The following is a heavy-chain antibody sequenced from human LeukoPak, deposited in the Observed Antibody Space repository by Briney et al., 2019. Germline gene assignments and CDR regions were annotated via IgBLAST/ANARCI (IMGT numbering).Heavy chain of an antibody. CDR2: IYYSGST. J-gene: IGHJ5*02. CDR3: ARDRAATGWFDP. Sequence: SETLSLTCTVSGGSISSSSYYWGWIRQPPGKGLEWIGSIYYSGSTYYNPSLKSRVTISVDTSKNQFSLKLNSVTAADTAVYYCARDRAATGWFDPWGQGTLVTVSS. CDR1: GGSISSSSYY. V-gene: IGHV4-39*07. D-gene: IGHD4-17*01.